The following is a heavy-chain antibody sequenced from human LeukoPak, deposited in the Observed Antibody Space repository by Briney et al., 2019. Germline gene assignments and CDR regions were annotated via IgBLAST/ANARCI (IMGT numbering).Heavy chain of an antibody. CDR3: ANLGATTGGEWFDP. V-gene: IGHV3-30*02. Sequence: GGSLRLSRAASGFSVSSYGASSVRQAPREGMEWVTFIRYDGGNKYYADSVKGRFTISRDHSKNTLYLQMNSVRGEDRAVYYCANLGATTGGEWFDPWGQGTLVTVSS. D-gene: IGHD1-26*01. CDR1: GFSVSSYG. J-gene: IGHJ5*02. CDR2: IRYDGGNK.